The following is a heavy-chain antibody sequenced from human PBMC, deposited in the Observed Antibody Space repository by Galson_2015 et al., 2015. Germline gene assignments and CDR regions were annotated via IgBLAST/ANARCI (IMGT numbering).Heavy chain of an antibody. CDR2: ISSSGSTI. CDR1: GFTFSSYE. V-gene: IGHV3-48*03. CDR3: ASGLGYCSSTSCYNYFDY. J-gene: IGHJ4*02. D-gene: IGHD2-2*02. Sequence: SLRLSCAASGFTFSSYEMNWVRQAPGKGLEWVPYISSSGSTIYYADSVKGRFTISRDNAKNSLYLQMNSLRAEDTAVYYCASGLGYCSSTSCYNYFDYWGQGTLVTVSS.